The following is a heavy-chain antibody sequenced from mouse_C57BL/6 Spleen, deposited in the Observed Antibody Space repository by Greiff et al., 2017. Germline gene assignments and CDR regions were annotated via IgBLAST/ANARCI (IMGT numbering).Heavy chain of an antibody. V-gene: IGHV1-69*01. Sequence: QVQLQQPGAELVMPGASVKLSCKASGFTFTSYWMHWVQQGPGQGLEWIGEIDPSDSYTNYNQKFKGKFTLTVDKTSSTAYMQLSSLTSEVSAVYYCALTAQAAWFAYWGQGTLVTVSA. D-gene: IGHD3-2*02. CDR3: ALTAQAAWFAY. CDR1: GFTFTSYW. CDR2: IDPSDSYT. J-gene: IGHJ3*01.